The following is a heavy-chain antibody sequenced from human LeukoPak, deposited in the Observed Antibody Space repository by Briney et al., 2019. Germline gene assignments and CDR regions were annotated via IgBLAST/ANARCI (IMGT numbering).Heavy chain of an antibody. D-gene: IGHD2/OR15-2a*01. Sequence: GGSLRLSCAASGFSFSGHWMSWVRQAPGQGLGWVANIKQDGSEKYYVDSVKGRFTISRDNAKNSLYLQMNSLRVEDTAVYYCAKYNYWGQGTLVTVSS. J-gene: IGHJ4*02. V-gene: IGHV3-7*01. CDR3: AKYNY. CDR1: GFSFSGHW. CDR2: IKQDGSEK.